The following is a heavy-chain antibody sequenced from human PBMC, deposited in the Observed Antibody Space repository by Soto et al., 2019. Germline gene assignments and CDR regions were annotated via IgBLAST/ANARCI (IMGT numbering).Heavy chain of an antibody. Sequence: ASVKVSCKASGYTFNTYAITWVRQAPGQGLEWMGWISGYNGNTNYAQTLQGRGTMTTDTSTSTAYLELRSLRSDDTAVYYCARTVEYDSIPYYYADFWGQGTLVTVSS. CDR1: GYTFNTYA. CDR3: ARTVEYDSIPYYYADF. J-gene: IGHJ4*01. D-gene: IGHD2-21*01. CDR2: ISGYNGNT. V-gene: IGHV1-18*01.